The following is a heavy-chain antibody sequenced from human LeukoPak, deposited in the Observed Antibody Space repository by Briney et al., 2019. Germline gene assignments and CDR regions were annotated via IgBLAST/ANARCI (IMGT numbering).Heavy chain of an antibody. Sequence: SETLSLTCTVSGGSISSSSYYWGWIRQPPGKGLEWIGSIYYSGSTYYNPSLKSRVTISVATSKNQFSLKLSSVTAADTAVYYCARHIVVVPAAFNWFDPWGQGTLVTVSS. V-gene: IGHV4-39*01. J-gene: IGHJ5*02. CDR2: IYYSGST. D-gene: IGHD2-2*01. CDR3: ARHIVVVPAAFNWFDP. CDR1: GGSISSSSYY.